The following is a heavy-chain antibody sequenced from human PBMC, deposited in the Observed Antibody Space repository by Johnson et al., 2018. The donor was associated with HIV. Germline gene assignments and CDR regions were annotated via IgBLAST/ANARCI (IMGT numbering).Heavy chain of an antibody. V-gene: IGHV3-15*01. CDR3: TTGRKGTGAFDI. CDR2: IKSKTDGGTT. D-gene: IGHD1-14*01. Sequence: EVQVVESGGGLVQPGGSLRLSCAASGFTFSNAWMSWVRQAPGKGLEWVGRIKSKTDGGTTDYAAPVKGRFTISRDDSKNTLYLQMNSLKTEDTAVYYCTTGRKGTGAFDIWGQGTMVTVSS. J-gene: IGHJ3*02. CDR1: GFTFSNAW.